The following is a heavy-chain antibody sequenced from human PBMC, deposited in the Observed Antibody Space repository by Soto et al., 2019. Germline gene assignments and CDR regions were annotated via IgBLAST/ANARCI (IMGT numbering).Heavy chain of an antibody. V-gene: IGHV1-8*01. CDR2: MNPNGGNT. Sequence: QVQLVQSGAEVKKPGASVKVSCKASGYTFTSYDINWVRQATGQGLEWMGWMNPNGGNTGYAQKFQGRVTMTRNTSISTVYMELSSMRSEDTAGYYCAREAAALGNDYWGQGTLVTVSS. CDR3: AREAAALGNDY. J-gene: IGHJ4*02. CDR1: GYTFTSYD. D-gene: IGHD2-2*01.